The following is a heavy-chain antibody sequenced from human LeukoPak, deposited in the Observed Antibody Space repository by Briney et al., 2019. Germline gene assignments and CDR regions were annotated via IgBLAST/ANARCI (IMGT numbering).Heavy chain of an antibody. J-gene: IGHJ1*01. D-gene: IGHD5-24*01. V-gene: IGHV3-74*01. CDR1: GFTFSSYW. CDR3: ARGGGLHNPRDFQH. CDR2: INSDGSST. Sequence: HPGGSLRLSCAASGFTFSSYWMHWVRHAPGKGLVWVSRINSDGSSTIYADSVKGRFTISRDNAKNTLYLQMNSLRAEDTAVYYCARGGGLHNPRDFQHWGQGTLVTVSS.